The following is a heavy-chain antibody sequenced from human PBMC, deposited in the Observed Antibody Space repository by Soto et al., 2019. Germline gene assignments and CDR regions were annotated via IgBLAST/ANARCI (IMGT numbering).Heavy chain of an antibody. J-gene: IGHJ4*02. CDR2: IYYSGST. Sequence: PSETLSLTCAVYGGSFSGYDWTWIRQPPGKGLEWIGYIYYSGSTYYNPSLKSRVTISVDTSKNQFSLKLSSVTAADTAVYYCAGQFEIYYDSTGYLVHWGPGILVTVFS. V-gene: IGHV4-59*06. CDR3: AGQFEIYYDSTGYLVH. CDR1: GGSFSGYD. D-gene: IGHD3-22*01.